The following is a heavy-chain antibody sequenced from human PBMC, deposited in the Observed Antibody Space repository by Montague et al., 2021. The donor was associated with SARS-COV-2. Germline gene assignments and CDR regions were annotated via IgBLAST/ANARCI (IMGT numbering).Heavy chain of an antibody. CDR1: GGSISSGGYY. J-gene: IGHJ3*02. D-gene: IGHD3-22*01. CDR2: IYYSGXT. CDR3: ARARTRFSLIVVVIDTFDI. Sequence: TLSLTCTVSGGSISSGGYYWSWIRQRPGKGLEWIAYIYYSGXTXYXXXXKXRVSISVDTFKNQFSLKLSSVTAADTAVYYCARARTRFSLIVVVIDTFDIWGQGTMVTVSS. V-gene: IGHV4-31*03.